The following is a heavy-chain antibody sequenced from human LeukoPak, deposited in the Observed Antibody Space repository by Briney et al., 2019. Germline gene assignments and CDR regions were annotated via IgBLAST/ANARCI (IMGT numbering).Heavy chain of an antibody. CDR2: INQDGGEK. J-gene: IGHJ3*01. Sequence: GGSLRLSCAASGFTFSSHSMNWVRQAPGKGLEWVATINQDGGEKYYVDSVKGRFSISRDNAQNSLFVQMSSLRAEDTALYYRAKNQLLRFDIFNAWGQGTMVTVSS. CDR3: AKNQLLRFDIFNA. D-gene: IGHD3-16*01. CDR1: GFTFSSHS. V-gene: IGHV3-7*01.